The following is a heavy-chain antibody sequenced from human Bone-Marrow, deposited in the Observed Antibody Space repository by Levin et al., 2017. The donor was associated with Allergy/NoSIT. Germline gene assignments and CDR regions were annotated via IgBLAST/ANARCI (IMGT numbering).Heavy chain of an antibody. Sequence: QPGGSLRLSCAASGFTFSSYGIHWVRQAPGKGLEWVAVISYDGVNKYYADSVKGRFTISRDNSRNTLFLQMNSLRTEDTAVYYCAKDEYSYGYEHWYFDLWGRGTLVTVSS. J-gene: IGHJ2*01. CDR1: GFTFSSYG. D-gene: IGHD5-18*01. CDR3: AKDEYSYGYEHWYFDL. CDR2: ISYDGVNK. V-gene: IGHV3-30*18.